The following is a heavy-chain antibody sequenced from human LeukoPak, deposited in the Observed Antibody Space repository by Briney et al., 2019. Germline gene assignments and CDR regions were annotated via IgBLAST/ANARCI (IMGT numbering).Heavy chain of an antibody. Sequence: GGSLRLSCAASGFTFSSYEMNWVRQAPGKGLEWVSYISSSGSTIYYADSVKGRFTISRDNAKNSLYLQMNSLRAEDTAVYYCARDYDYVWGSYYDAFDIWGQGTMVTVSS. J-gene: IGHJ3*02. V-gene: IGHV3-48*03. CDR2: ISSSGSTI. CDR3: ARDYDYVWGSYYDAFDI. D-gene: IGHD3-16*01. CDR1: GFTFSSYE.